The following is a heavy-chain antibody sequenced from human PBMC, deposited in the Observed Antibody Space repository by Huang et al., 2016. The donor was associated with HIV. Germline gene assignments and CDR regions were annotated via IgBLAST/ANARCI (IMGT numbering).Heavy chain of an antibody. CDR1: GFTFITYA. V-gene: IGHV3-23*01. D-gene: IGHD5-12*01. J-gene: IGHJ4*02. CDR3: AKMKMATLFDS. CDR2: ISSRGDTT. Sequence: EVQLLESGGGLVQPGGSLRLSCPTSGFTFITYAMSWVRQVPGKGLEWVSGISSRGDTTYYADSVKGRFIISRDNSKNTLYLQMNSLRADDTAVYYCAKMKMATLFDSWGQGTLVTVSS.